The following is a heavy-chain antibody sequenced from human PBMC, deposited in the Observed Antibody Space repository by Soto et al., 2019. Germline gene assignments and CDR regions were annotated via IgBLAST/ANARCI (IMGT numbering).Heavy chain of an antibody. CDR3: ARVLRYCDVESDYEYLYRLDG. D-gene: IGHD3-9*01. CDR2: IYYSGST. Sequence: SETLSLTCAVSGGSISSYYWSWIRQPPGKGLEWIGYIYYSGSTNYNPSLKSRVTISVDTSKNQFSLKLSSVTAADTAVYYCARVLRYCDVESDYEYLYRLDGWGKGTTGIVSS. J-gene: IGHJ6*01. CDR1: GGSISSYY. V-gene: IGHV4-59*01.